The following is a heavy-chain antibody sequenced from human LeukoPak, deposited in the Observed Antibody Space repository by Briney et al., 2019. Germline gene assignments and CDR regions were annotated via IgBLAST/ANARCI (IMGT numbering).Heavy chain of an antibody. Sequence: SEPLSLTCTVSGASISSSYWSWIRQPPGKGLEWIGYIYYSGTTKYNPSLRSRVTISIDTSKNQFSLKVNSVTAADTAVYYCARGGDSTRNAFDIWGQGTMVTVSS. CDR1: GASISSSY. CDR2: IYYSGTT. V-gene: IGHV4-59*01. J-gene: IGHJ3*02. D-gene: IGHD3-16*01. CDR3: ARGGDSTRNAFDI.